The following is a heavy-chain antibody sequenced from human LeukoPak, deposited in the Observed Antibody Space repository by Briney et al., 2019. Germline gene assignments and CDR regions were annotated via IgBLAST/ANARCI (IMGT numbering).Heavy chain of an antibody. Sequence: SQTLSLTCTVSGGFISSGGYYWSWIRQHPGKGLEWIGYIYYSGSTYYNPSLKSRVTISVDTSKNQFSLKLSSVTAADTAVYYCARDQGFEPSFDYWGQGTLVTVSS. CDR3: ARDQGFEPSFDY. CDR2: IYYSGST. D-gene: IGHD1-14*01. J-gene: IGHJ4*02. CDR1: GGFISSGGYY. V-gene: IGHV4-31*03.